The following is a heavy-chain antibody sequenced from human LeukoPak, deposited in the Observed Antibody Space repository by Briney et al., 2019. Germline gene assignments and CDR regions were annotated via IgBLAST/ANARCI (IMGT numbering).Heavy chain of an antibody. CDR1: GGSMSIYC. Sequence: SETLSLTCAVSGGSMSIYCWSFIRQPVGKGLEWLGRIHTSGTTYYNPSLKSRVSMSVDTSRNQSSLKLSSVTAADTAVYYCARGPRWGLFDYWGQGTLVTVSS. D-gene: IGHD7-27*01. J-gene: IGHJ4*02. CDR2: IHTSGTT. V-gene: IGHV4-59*10. CDR3: ARGPRWGLFDY.